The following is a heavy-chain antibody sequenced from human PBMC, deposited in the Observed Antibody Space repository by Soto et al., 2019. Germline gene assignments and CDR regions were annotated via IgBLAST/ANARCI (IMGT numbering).Heavy chain of an antibody. Sequence: GGSLRLSCAASGFTFSSYSMNWVRQAPGKGLEWVSYISSSSSTIYYADSVRGRFTISRDNAKNSLYLQMNSLRAEDTAVYYCARDAVQMQWLVPIGGDYFDYWGQGTLVTVS. CDR1: GFTFSSYS. V-gene: IGHV3-48*01. D-gene: IGHD6-19*01. CDR2: ISSSSSTI. CDR3: ARDAVQMQWLVPIGGDYFDY. J-gene: IGHJ4*02.